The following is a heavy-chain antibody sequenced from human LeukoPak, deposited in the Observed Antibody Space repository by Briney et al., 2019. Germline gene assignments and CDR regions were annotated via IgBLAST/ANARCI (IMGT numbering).Heavy chain of an antibody. Sequence: GASVKVSCKASGYTFTSYGISWVRQAPGQGLEWMGWISAYNGNTNYAQKFQGRVTITADKPTNTAYMELSSLRSEDTAVYYCASGRTDIVVVPATLRNYYFDYWGQGTLVTVSS. CDR2: ISAYNGNT. D-gene: IGHD2-2*01. CDR3: ASGRTDIVVVPATLRNYYFDY. V-gene: IGHV1-18*01. CDR1: GYTFTSYG. J-gene: IGHJ4*02.